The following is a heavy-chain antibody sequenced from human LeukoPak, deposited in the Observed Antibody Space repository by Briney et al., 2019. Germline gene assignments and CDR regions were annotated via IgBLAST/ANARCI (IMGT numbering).Heavy chain of an antibody. J-gene: IGHJ4*02. CDR2: INPNSGGT. CDR3: ARDTSGGDGYNFDY. CDR1: GYTFTGYY. Sequence: ASVKVSCKASGYTFTGYYMHWVRQAPGQGLEWMGRINPNSGGTNYAQKFQGRVTMTRDTSISTAYMELSRLRSDDTAVYYCARDTSGGDGYNFDYWGQGTQVTVSS. V-gene: IGHV1-2*06. D-gene: IGHD5-24*01.